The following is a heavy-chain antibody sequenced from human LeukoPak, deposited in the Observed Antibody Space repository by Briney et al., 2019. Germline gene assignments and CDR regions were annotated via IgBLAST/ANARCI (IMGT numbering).Heavy chain of an antibody. Sequence: GESLKISCQGSGSSFTSYWIGWVRQMPGKGLEWMGFIYPGDSDTRYSPSFQGQVTISADKSISTAYLQWSTLKASDTAMYYCARSIAVTGSPTFDYWGQGTLVTVSS. D-gene: IGHD6-19*01. CDR1: GSSFTSYW. CDR3: ARSIAVTGSPTFDY. V-gene: IGHV5-51*01. CDR2: IYPGDSDT. J-gene: IGHJ4*02.